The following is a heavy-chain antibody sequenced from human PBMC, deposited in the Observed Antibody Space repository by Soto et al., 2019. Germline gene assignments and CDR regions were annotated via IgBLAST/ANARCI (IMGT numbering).Heavy chain of an antibody. CDR1: GFTFSDYY. CDR3: ARDQGDIVVVVAATPGLYYGMDV. D-gene: IGHD2-15*01. CDR2: ISSSGSII. Sequence: PGGSLRLSCAASGFTFSDYYMSWIRQAPGKGLEWVSYISSSGSIIYYADSVKGRFTISRDNAKNSLYLQMNSLRAEDTAVYYCARDQGDIVVVVAATPGLYYGMDVWGQGTTVTVSS. J-gene: IGHJ6*02. V-gene: IGHV3-11*01.